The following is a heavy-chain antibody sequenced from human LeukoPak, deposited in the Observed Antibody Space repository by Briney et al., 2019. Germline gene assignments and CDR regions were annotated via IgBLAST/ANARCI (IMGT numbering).Heavy chain of an antibody. V-gene: IGHV4-39*07. J-gene: IGHJ6*02. D-gene: IGHD2-15*01. CDR2: IYYSGST. CDR3: AGLLPHGGYGMDV. CDR1: GGSISSSSYY. Sequence: SETLSLTCTVSGGSISSSSYYWGWIRQPPGKGLEWIGSIYYSGSTYYNPSLKSRVTISVDTSKNQFSLKLSSVTAADTAVYYCAGLLPHGGYGMDVWGQGTTVTVSS.